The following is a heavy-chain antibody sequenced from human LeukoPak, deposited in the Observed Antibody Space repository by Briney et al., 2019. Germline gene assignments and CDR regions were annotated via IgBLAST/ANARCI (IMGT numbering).Heavy chain of an antibody. CDR3: ARGRIAAAGTLFDY. V-gene: IGHV3-30*01. J-gene: IGHJ4*02. CDR1: GFTFSSYA. Sequence: GGSLRLSCAASGFTFSSYAMHWVCQAPGKGLEWVAVISYDGSNKYYADSVKGRFTISRDNSKNTLYLQMNSLRAEDTAVYYCARGRIAAAGTLFDYWGQGTLVTVSS. CDR2: ISYDGSNK. D-gene: IGHD6-13*01.